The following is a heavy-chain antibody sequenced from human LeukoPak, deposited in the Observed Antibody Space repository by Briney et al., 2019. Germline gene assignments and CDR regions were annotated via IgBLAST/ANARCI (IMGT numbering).Heavy chain of an antibody. CDR2: ISSSDSTI. D-gene: IGHD6-13*01. CDR1: GFTFSSYE. J-gene: IGHJ4*02. V-gene: IGHV3-48*03. Sequence: GGSLRLSCAASGFTFSSYEMNWVRQAPGKGLEWVSYISSSDSTIYYADSVKGRFTISRDNAKNSLYLQMNSLRAEDTAVYYCARRYGSRWAFDYWGQGTLVTVSS. CDR3: ARRYGSRWAFDY.